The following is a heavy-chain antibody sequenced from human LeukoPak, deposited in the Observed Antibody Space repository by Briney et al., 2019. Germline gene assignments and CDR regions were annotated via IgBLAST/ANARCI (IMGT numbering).Heavy chain of an antibody. CDR2: FYSPGST. V-gene: IGHV3-53*01. CDR3: ASARESCIGSSCYEYFHL. D-gene: IGHD2-2*01. Sequence: PGGSLRLSCAASGFTVTTKSMAWVRQAPGRGLEWVSVFYSPGSTYYADSVHGRFTISGDTSLNTLFLQMNSLRVEDTAVYYCASARESCIGSSCYEYFHLWGQGTPLTVSS. J-gene: IGHJ1*01. CDR1: GFTVTTKS.